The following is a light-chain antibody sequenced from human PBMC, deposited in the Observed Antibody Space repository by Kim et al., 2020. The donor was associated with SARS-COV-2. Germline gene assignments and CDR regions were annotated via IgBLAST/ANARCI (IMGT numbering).Light chain of an antibody. CDR3: QQSYSTPIT. J-gene: IGKJ5*01. CDR2: AAS. Sequence: ASVGDRVTITCRASQSICSYLNWYQQKPGKAPKLLIYAASSLQSGVPSRFSGSGSGTDFTLTISSLQPEDFATYFCQQSYSTPITFGQGTRLEIK. CDR1: QSICSY. V-gene: IGKV1-39*01.